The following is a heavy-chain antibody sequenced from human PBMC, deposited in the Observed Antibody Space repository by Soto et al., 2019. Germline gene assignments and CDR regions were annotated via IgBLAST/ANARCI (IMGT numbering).Heavy chain of an antibody. V-gene: IGHV4-39*01. CDR3: ARLRAEYSSSSDWYFDL. Sequence: QLQLQESGPGLVKPSETLSLTCTVSGGSISSSSYYWGWIRQPPGKGLEWIGSIYYSGSTYYNPSLKSRVTISVDTSKNQFSLKLSSVTAADTAVYYCARLRAEYSSSSDWYFDLWGRGTLVTVSS. CDR1: GGSISSSSYY. D-gene: IGHD6-6*01. CDR2: IYYSGST. J-gene: IGHJ2*01.